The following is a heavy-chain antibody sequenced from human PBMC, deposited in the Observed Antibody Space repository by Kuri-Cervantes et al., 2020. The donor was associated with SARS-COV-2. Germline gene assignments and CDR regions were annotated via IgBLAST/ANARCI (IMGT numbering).Heavy chain of an antibody. CDR1: GFTFSSYG. CDR2: IYYTGNT. J-gene: IGHJ6*03. D-gene: IGHD3-3*01. Sequence: ESLKISCAASGFTFSSYGMHWVRQAPGKGLEWIGSIYYTGNTYCNPSLNSRVTMSVDTSKNQFSLKVSSVTAADTAVYYCARQYVLRHLEWSREMRSTYYMDVWGKGTTVTVSS. V-gene: IGHV4-39*01. CDR3: ARQYVLRHLEWSREMRSTYYMDV.